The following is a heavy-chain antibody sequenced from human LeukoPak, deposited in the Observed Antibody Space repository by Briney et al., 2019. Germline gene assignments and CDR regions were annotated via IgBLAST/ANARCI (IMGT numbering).Heavy chain of an antibody. Sequence: ASVTVSCRVSGYTLTKLSMHWVRQAPGKGLEWMGGFDPEDGETIYAQKFQGRVTMTEDTSTDTAYMELSSLRSEDTAVYYCATEGYYYGMDVWGQGTTVTVSS. J-gene: IGHJ6*02. CDR3: ATEGYYYGMDV. CDR1: GYTLTKLS. V-gene: IGHV1-24*01. CDR2: FDPEDGET.